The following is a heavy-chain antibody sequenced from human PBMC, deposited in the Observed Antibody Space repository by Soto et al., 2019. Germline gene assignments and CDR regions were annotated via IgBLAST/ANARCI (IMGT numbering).Heavy chain of an antibody. CDR1: GFTFSSYS. D-gene: IGHD6-19*01. CDR2: ISSSSSYI. Sequence: GGSLRLSCTASGFTFSSYSMNWVRQAPGKGLEWVSSISSSSSYIYYADSVKGRFTISRDNAKNSLYLQMNSLRAEDTAVYYCARKAVAAGFDPWGQGTLVTVSS. CDR3: ARKAVAAGFDP. J-gene: IGHJ5*02. V-gene: IGHV3-21*01.